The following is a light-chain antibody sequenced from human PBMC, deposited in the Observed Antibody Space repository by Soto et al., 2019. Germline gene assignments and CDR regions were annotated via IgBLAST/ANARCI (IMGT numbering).Light chain of an antibody. CDR2: EVS. V-gene: IGLV2-23*02. Sequence: QLVLTQPASVSGSPGQSITISCTGTSNDLGSYDLVSWYQQHPGKAPKLMIYEVSRRPSGVSNRFSGSKSGNTASLTISGLQAEDEADYYCCSYAGGNTLVFGGGTKLTVL. CDR1: SNDLGSYDL. CDR3: CSYAGGNTLV. J-gene: IGLJ2*01.